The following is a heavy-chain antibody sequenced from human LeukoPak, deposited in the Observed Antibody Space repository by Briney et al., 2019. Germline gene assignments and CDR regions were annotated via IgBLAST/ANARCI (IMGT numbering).Heavy chain of an antibody. CDR2: TYYRSKWYT. CDR3: ARSTGPIDY. V-gene: IGHV6-1*01. CDR1: GDSFSSNSAA. Sequence: SQTLSLTCAISGDSFSSNSAAWNWIRQSPSRGLGWLGRTYYRSKWYTYYAVSVRSRISINRDTSKNQISLQLNSVTPEDTAVYYCARSTGPIDYWGQGTLVTVSS. D-gene: IGHD1-1*01. J-gene: IGHJ4*02.